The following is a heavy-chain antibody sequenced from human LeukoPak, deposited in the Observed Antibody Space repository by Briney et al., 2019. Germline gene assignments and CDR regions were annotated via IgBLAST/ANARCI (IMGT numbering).Heavy chain of an antibody. D-gene: IGHD2-2*01. J-gene: IGHJ5*02. CDR2: ISSSTRRI. CDR3: AREFPPHCSSTSCYPDH. V-gene: IGHV3-48*02. Sequence: PGGSLRLSCAASGFNFSSYSLNWVRQAPGKGLEWVSYISSSTRRIYYADSVKGRVTISRDSAKNSLYLQMDSLRDEDTAMYYCAREFPPHCSSTSCYPDHWGQGTLVTVSS. CDR1: GFNFSSYS.